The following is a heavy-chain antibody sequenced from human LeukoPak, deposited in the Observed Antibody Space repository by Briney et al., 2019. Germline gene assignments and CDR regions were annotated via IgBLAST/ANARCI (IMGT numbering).Heavy chain of an antibody. V-gene: IGHV1-18*01. CDR3: AGVCGSWFHVDY. Sequence: ASVKVSCKPSGYTFTIYGISWVRQAPGQGLEWMGWISAYNGNTNYEQKLQGRVTMTTATSTTTAYMELRSWRSEDTAVYYCAGVCGSWFHVDYWGEGTLVTVSS. J-gene: IGHJ4*02. CDR1: GYTFTIYG. CDR2: ISAYNGNT. D-gene: IGHD2-21*01.